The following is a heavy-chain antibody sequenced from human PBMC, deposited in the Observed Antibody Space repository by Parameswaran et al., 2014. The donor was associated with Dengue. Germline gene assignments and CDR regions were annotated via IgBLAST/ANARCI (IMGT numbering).Heavy chain of an antibody. CDR3: AREPGVDFWSGYYRDNWFDP. Sequence: VRQAPGKGLEWIGYIYYSGSTYYNPSLKSRVTISVDTSKNQFSLKLSSVTAADTAVYYCAREPGVDFWSGYYRDNWFDPWGQGTLVTVSS. V-gene: IGHV4-30-4*01. CDR2: IYYSGST. D-gene: IGHD3-3*01. J-gene: IGHJ5*02.